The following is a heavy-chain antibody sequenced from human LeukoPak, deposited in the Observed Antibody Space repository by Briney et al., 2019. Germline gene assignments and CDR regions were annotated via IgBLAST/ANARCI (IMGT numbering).Heavy chain of an antibody. J-gene: IGHJ4*02. CDR1: GSTFSTYG. CDR2: ITGSGDGT. Sequence: GGSLRLSCAASGSTFSTYGMSWVRQAPGKGLEWLSAITGSGDGTFYADSVKDRFTISRDNSKNTLYLQMNSLRAEDTAVYYCGERHRDGFYNFWGQGTLVTVSS. V-gene: IGHV3-23*01. D-gene: IGHD2/OR15-2a*01. CDR3: GERHRDGFYNF.